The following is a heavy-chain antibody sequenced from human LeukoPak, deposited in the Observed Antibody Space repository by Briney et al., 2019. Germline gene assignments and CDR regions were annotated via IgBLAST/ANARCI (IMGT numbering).Heavy chain of an antibody. V-gene: IGHV5-51*01. CDR1: GYSFTSYW. J-gene: IGHJ6*02. Sequence: GESLKISCKGSGYSFTSYWIGWVRQMPGKGLEWMGIIYPGDSDTRYSPSFQGQVTISADKSISTAYPQWSSLKASDTAMYYCARQAVVTTYYYYGMDVWGQGTTVTVSS. CDR2: IYPGDSDT. CDR3: ARQAVVTTYYYYGMDV. D-gene: IGHD4-23*01.